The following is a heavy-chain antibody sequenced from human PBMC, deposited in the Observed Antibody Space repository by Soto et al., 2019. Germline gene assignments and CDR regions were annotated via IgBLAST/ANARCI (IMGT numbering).Heavy chain of an antibody. D-gene: IGHD1-20*01. CDR2: INQDGSVK. V-gene: IGHV3-7*01. CDR1: KFTFTNYW. J-gene: IGHJ4*02. Sequence: GGSLRLSCAASKFTFTNYWMSWVRQAPGKGLEWVANINQDGSVKYFVDSVRGRFTISRDNAKNSLYLQMNSLRAEDTAVYYCARIGYKRSSLDYWGQGTLVTVSS. CDR3: ARIGYKRSSLDY.